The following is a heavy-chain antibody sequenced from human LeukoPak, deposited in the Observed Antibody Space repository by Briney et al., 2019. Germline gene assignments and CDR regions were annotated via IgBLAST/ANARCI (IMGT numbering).Heavy chain of an antibody. D-gene: IGHD3-22*01. V-gene: IGHV4-39*07. CDR3: ARILEDSSGYYYFDY. CDR2: IYYSGST. CDR1: GGSFSSYY. Sequence: PSETLSLTCAVYGGSFSSYYWGWIRQPPGKGLEWIGSIYYSGSTYYNPSLKSRVTISVDTSKNQFSLKLSSVTAADTAVYYCARILEDSSGYYYFDYWGQGTLVTVSS. J-gene: IGHJ4*02.